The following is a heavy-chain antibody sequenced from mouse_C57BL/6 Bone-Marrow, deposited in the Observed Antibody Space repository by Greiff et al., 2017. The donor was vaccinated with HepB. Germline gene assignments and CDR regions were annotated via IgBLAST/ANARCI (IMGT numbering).Heavy chain of an antibody. CDR1: GYTFTSYG. Sequence: VKLMESGAELARPGASVKLSCKASGYTFTSYGISWVKQRTGQGLEWIGEIYPRSGNTYYNEKFKGKATLTADKSSSTAYMELRSLTSEDSAVYFCAREDSNLDYWGQGTTLTVSS. V-gene: IGHV1-81*01. D-gene: IGHD2-5*01. J-gene: IGHJ2*01. CDR2: IYPRSGNT. CDR3: AREDSNLDY.